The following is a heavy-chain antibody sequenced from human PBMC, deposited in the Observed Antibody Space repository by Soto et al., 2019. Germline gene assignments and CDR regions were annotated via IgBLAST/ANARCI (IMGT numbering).Heavy chain of an antibody. Sequence: QVQLVQPGAEVRKPGASVKVPCKASGDIFTNFDFNWVRQATGQGLEWIGWMRANSGDTGHDQKFQGRVRMTRDTSMSTAYMELSSLRAEDTAVYYCARYIYGQGFQAWGQGTLVFVSS. CDR1: GDIFTNFD. V-gene: IGHV1-8*01. D-gene: IGHD3-3*02. J-gene: IGHJ5*02. CDR3: ARYIYGQGFQA. CDR2: MRANSGDT.